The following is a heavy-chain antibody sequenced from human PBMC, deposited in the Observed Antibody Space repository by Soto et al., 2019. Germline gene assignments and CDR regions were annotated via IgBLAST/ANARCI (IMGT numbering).Heavy chain of an antibody. CDR3: AKGWQGLSL. J-gene: IGHJ4*02. CDR2: ISGSGDGT. Sequence: GGSLRLSCAAPGFTFSSYAVSWVRQAPGKGLEWVSGISGSGDGTYYADSVKGRFTISRDNSKNTLYVQMNSLRAEDTAVYYCAKGWQGLSLWGQGTLVTVSS. CDR1: GFTFSSYA. V-gene: IGHV3-23*01. D-gene: IGHD2-15*01.